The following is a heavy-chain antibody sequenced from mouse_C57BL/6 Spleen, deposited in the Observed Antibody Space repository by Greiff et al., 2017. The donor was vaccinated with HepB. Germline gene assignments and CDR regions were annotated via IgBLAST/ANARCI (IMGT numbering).Heavy chain of an antibody. J-gene: IGHJ2*01. V-gene: IGHV1-55*01. CDR2: IYPGSGST. CDR3: ARSYYGSSSDY. CDR1: GYTFTSYW. D-gene: IGHD1-1*01. Sequence: VKLMESGAELVKPGASVKMSCKASGYTFTSYWITWVKQRPGQGLEWIGDIYPGSGSTNYNEKFKSKATLTVDTSSSTAYMQLSSLTSEDSAVYYCARSYYGSSSDYWGQGTTLTVSS.